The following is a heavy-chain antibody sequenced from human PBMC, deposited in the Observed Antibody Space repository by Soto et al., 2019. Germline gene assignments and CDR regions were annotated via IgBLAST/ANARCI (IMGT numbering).Heavy chain of an antibody. CDR2: IYWNDEK. D-gene: IGHD3-10*01. J-gene: IGHJ4*02. V-gene: IGHV2-5*01. CDR3: AHRSGFGTYFGGFDF. Sequence: QITLKESGPTLVRPTQTLTLTCSFSGFSLSTSGVGVGWIRQPPGKALEWLALIYWNDEKRYSPSLKSRLTISKDTSTKQVVLILTNMDPVDTATYYCAHRSGFGTYFGGFDFWGQGTLVTVSS. CDR1: GFSLSTSGVG.